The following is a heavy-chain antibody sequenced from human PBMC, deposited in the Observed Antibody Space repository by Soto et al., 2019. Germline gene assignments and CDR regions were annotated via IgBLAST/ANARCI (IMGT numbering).Heavy chain of an antibody. D-gene: IGHD5-12*01. CDR3: AAIGYSGYDFSSGRSYYYYMDV. CDR2: MNPNSGNT. V-gene: IGHV1-8*01. J-gene: IGHJ6*03. Sequence: ASVEVSCKESGYTLTSYDSNWVRQDNRQGLEWMGWMNPNSGNTGYAQKFQGRVTMTRNTSISTAYMELSSLRSEDTAVYYCAAIGYSGYDFSSGRSYYYYMDVWGKGTTVTVSS. CDR1: GYTLTSYD.